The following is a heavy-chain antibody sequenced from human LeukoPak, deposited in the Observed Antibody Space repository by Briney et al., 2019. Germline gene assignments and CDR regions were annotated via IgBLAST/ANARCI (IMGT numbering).Heavy chain of an antibody. CDR1: GFTFSDYA. Sequence: GGSLRLSCEASGFTFSDYAMNWVRQAPGKGLEWVSYISGSASTIYYADSVKGRFTISRDNARNSLYLQMNSLRDEDTAVYYCARFSPGGYYYSDYWGQGTLVTVSS. V-gene: IGHV3-48*02. D-gene: IGHD3-22*01. CDR2: ISGSASTI. J-gene: IGHJ4*02. CDR3: ARFSPGGYYYSDY.